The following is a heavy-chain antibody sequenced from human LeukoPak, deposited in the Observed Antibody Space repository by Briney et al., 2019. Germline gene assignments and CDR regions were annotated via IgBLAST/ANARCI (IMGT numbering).Heavy chain of an antibody. CDR1: GFTFSSYG. CDR3: ARAGKELANYYYYGMDV. J-gene: IGHJ6*02. CDR2: ISYDGSNK. V-gene: IGHV3-30*03. Sequence: PGGSLRLSCAASGFTFSSYGMHWVRQAPGKGLEWVAVISYDGSNKYYADSVKGRFTISRDNSKNTLYLQMNSLRAEDTAVYYCARAGKELANYYYYGMDVWGQGTTVTVSS. D-gene: IGHD1-26*01.